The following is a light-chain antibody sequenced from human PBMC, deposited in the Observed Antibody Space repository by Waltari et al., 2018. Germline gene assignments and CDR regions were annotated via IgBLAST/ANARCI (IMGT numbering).Light chain of an antibody. CDR3: QQFNSYPRT. CDR1: QDIYTY. Sequence: IQLTQSPSALSASVGDRVTITCRATQDIYTYLAWYQQEPGKAPKLLIYAASTLQSGVPSRFSGSGSGTDFTLTISSLQPEDFATYYCQQFNSYPRTFGQGTRLEIK. V-gene: IGKV1-9*01. CDR2: AAS. J-gene: IGKJ5*01.